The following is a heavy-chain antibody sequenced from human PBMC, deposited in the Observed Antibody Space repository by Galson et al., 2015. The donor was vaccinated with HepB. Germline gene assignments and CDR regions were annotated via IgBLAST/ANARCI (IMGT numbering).Heavy chain of an antibody. CDR1: GYSFTNYW. J-gene: IGHJ3*02. V-gene: IGHV5-51*01. Sequence: QSGAEVKKPGESLKISCKGSGYSFTNYWIGWVRQMPGKGLEWMGIIYPGDSDTRYSPSFQGQVTISADKSISTAYLQWSSLKASDTAMYYCARLARSFVLVPAAIDAFDIWGQGTMVTVSS. CDR2: IYPGDSDT. CDR3: ARLARSFVLVPAAIDAFDI. D-gene: IGHD2-2*02.